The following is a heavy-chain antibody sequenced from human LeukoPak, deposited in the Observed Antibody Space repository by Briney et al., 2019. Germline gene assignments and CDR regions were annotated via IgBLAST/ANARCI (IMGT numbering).Heavy chain of an antibody. Sequence: QPGGSLILSCAASGFTFSTYWMTWVRQAPGKGLEWVANIKQDGTEQYYVDSVKGRFAISRDNARNSLYLQMSSLRVEDTAVYYCARDADYGGLFDYWGQGTLVTVSS. D-gene: IGHD4-23*01. CDR2: IKQDGTEQ. CDR1: GFTFSTYW. CDR3: ARDADYGGLFDY. V-gene: IGHV3-7*04. J-gene: IGHJ4*02.